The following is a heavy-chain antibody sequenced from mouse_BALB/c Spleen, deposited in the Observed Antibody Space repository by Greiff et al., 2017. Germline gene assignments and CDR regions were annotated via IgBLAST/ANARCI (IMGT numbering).Heavy chain of an antibody. V-gene: IGHV1-87*01. CDR1: GYTFTSYW. CDR3: AREGIPYAMDY. Sequence: VQLQQSGAELARPGASVKLSCKASGYTFTSYWMQWVKQRPGQGLEWIGAIYPGDGDTRYTQKFKGKATLTADKSSSTAYMQLSSLASEDSAVYYCAREGIPYAMDYWGQGTSVTVSS. CDR2: IYPGDGDT. J-gene: IGHJ4*01.